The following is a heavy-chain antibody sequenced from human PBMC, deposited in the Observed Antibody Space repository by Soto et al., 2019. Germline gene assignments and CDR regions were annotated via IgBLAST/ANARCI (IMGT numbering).Heavy chain of an antibody. CDR3: VKDRSIGTTLQF. Sequence: GGSLRLSCVGSGFSFSTCNMNWVRQAPGKGLEWVSYITTSSRTIYYADSVKGRFTISRDNAKNSLYLQMNSLRAEDTAIYYCVKDRSIGTTLQFWGQGTRVTVSS. CDR1: GFSFSTCN. J-gene: IGHJ4*02. V-gene: IGHV3-48*01. CDR2: ITTSSRTI. D-gene: IGHD1-1*01.